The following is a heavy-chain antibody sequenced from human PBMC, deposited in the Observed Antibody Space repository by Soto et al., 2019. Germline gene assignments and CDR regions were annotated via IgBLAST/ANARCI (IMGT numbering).Heavy chain of an antibody. CDR2: IQYRGST. Sequence: HLQLQESGPGLVKPSETLSLTCTVSDDSITSGAYYWGLIRQPPGKGLEWIGTIQYRGSTYYNPSPTSRVTMSLDTSKNQYSLRLSSVTAADTAVYFCPGMFWFGDLLFDYLGPGTLVTVSS. J-gene: IGHJ4*02. CDR1: DDSITSGAYY. D-gene: IGHD3-10*01. V-gene: IGHV4-39*01. CDR3: PGMFWFGDLLFDY.